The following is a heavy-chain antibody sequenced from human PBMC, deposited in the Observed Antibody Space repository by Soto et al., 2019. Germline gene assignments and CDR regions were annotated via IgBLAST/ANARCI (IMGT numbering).Heavy chain of an antibody. CDR1: GGSFSGYY. CDR3: ARGPRHKNYYYYYGMDV. V-gene: IGHV4-34*01. CDR2: INHSGST. J-gene: IGHJ6*02. D-gene: IGHD2-21*01. Sequence: SETLSRTCAVYGGSFSGYYWSWIRQPPGKGLEWIGEINHSGSTNYNPSLKSRVTISVDTSKNQFSLKLSSVTAADTAVYYCARGPRHKNYYYYYGMDVWGQGTTVTVSS.